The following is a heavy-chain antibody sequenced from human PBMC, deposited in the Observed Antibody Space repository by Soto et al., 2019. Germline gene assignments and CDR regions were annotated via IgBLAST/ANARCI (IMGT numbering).Heavy chain of an antibody. D-gene: IGHD2-8*01. J-gene: IGHJ6*02. CDR3: ARDRAVYCSNGICLDAFDIWGQGTLVTVSSGKKPGIGVYYYGMDV. CDR2: LSSRGFST. V-gene: IGHV3-23*01. Sequence: GGSLRLSCAASGFTFNDYALTWVRQVPGKGLEWVSSLSSRGFSTHYAESVKGRFTISRDNIKNTVYLQMNSLRAEDTAVYYCARDRAVYCSNGICLDAFDIWGQGTLVTVSSGKKPGIGVYYYGMDVWGQGTTVTVSS. CDR1: GFTFNDYA.